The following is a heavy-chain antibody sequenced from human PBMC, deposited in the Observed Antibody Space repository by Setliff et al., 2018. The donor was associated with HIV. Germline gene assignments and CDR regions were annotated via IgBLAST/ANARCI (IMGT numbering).Heavy chain of an antibody. D-gene: IGHD3-3*01. CDR2: ISYSGNT. CDR3: ARQSGYTRGWDIFGVVAGSFDI. CDR1: GGSISSRSYY. J-gene: IGHJ3*02. Sequence: SETLSLTCSVSGGSISSRSYYWGWIRQPPGKGLEWIGTISYSGNTYYRPSRKRRVTISVDTSKSQFSLRLNSVTAADTAVYYCARQSGYTRGWDIFGVVAGSFDIWGRGTMVTVSS. V-gene: IGHV4-39*01.